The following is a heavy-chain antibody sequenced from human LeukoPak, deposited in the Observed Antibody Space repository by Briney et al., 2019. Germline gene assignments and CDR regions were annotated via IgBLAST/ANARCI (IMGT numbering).Heavy chain of an antibody. J-gene: IGHJ6*03. D-gene: IGHD4-17*01. V-gene: IGHV3-23*01. CDR2: ISARGGIT. Sequence: GGSLRLSCAASGFTVSNYAMSWVRRAPGKGVEWVSAISARGGITEYTDSGKGRFTISRDSSKNTLHLQMNSLRVEDTAVYYCAKGTYSDHPHHMDVWGKGTTVTVSS. CDR3: AKGTYSDHPHHMDV. CDR1: GFTVSNYA.